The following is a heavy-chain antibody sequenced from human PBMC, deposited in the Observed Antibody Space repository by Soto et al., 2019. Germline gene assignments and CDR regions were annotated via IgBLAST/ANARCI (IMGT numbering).Heavy chain of an antibody. D-gene: IGHD6-13*01. CDR3: AREEAGTGGY. CDR1: GFTFSTYS. J-gene: IGHJ4*02. Sequence: GGSLRLSCAASGFTFSTYSMNWVRQAPGKGLEWVSSISYSSAYIYYADSVRGRFTISRDNAKNSLYLQMNSLRAEDTAVYYWAREEAGTGGYWGQGTLVTVSS. CDR2: ISYSSAYI. V-gene: IGHV3-21*01.